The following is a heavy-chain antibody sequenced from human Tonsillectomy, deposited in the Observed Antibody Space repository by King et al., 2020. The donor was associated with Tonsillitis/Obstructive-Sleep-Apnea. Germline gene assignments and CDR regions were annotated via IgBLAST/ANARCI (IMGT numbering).Heavy chain of an antibody. J-gene: IGHJ2*01. D-gene: IGHD2-2*01. Sequence: QLVQSGGGLVQPGGSLRLSCAASGFTFSSYAMSWVRQAPGKGLEWVSGISGSGGSTYYADSVKGRFTISRDNSKNTLYLQMNSLRAEDTAVYYCAKEGAGVGVPDAMPSWYLDFWGRGTLVTVSS. CDR1: GFTFSSYA. CDR2: ISGSGGST. V-gene: IGHV3-23*04. CDR3: AKEGAGVGVPDAMPSWYLDF.